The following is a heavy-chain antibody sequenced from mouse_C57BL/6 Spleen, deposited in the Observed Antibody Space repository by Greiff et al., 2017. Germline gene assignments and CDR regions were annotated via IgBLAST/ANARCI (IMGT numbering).Heavy chain of an antibody. CDR1: GYTFTSYW. D-gene: IGHD1-1*01. CDR3: AHYYGSSYGYFDV. V-gene: IGHV1-72*01. Sequence: VQLQQPGAELVKPGASVKLSCKASGYTFTSYWMHWVKQRPGRGLEWIGRIDPNSGGTKYNEKLKSKATLTVDKPSSTAYMQLSSLTSEDSAVYYCAHYYGSSYGYFDVWGTGTTVTVSS. J-gene: IGHJ1*03. CDR2: IDPNSGGT.